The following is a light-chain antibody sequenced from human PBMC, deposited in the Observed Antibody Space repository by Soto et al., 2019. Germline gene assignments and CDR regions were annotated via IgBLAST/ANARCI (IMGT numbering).Light chain of an antibody. CDR1: SSNIGSRT. Sequence: QSALTQPPSASATPGQRVTISCSGSSSNIGSRTVNWYQQLPGSAPKLLVYNDNQRPSGVPDRFSGSKSDTSASLATSGLQSEDEADYYCAAWDDSLHVIFGGGTKVTVL. J-gene: IGLJ2*01. CDR2: NDN. V-gene: IGLV1-44*01. CDR3: AAWDDSLHVI.